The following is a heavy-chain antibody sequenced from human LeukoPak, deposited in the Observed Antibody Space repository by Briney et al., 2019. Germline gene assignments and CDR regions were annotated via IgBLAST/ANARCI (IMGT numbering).Heavy chain of an antibody. CDR2: IGTAGDT. CDR3: ARATQSYYYYLDV. D-gene: IGHD2-15*01. Sequence: PGGSLRLSCAASGFTFSSSDMHWVRQAPGKGLEWVSAIGTAGDTYYEVSVKGRFTISRDNSKNSLYLQMNSLRTEDTAFYYCARATQSYYYYLDVWGTGTTVTVSS. J-gene: IGHJ6*03. V-gene: IGHV3-13*01. CDR1: GFTFSSSD.